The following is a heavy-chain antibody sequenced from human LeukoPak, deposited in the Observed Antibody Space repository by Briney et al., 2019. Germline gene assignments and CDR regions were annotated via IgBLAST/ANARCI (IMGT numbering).Heavy chain of an antibody. CDR2: ISAYNGNT. D-gene: IGHD4-17*01. CDR1: GYTFTSYG. CDR3: ARIPDVDYGDYHWFDP. Sequence: ASVKVSCKASGYTFTSYGISWVRQAPGQGLEWMGWISAYNGNTNYAQKLQGRVTMTTDTSTSTAYMELSSLRSEDTAVYYCARIPDVDYGDYHWFDPWGQGTLVTVSS. V-gene: IGHV1-18*01. J-gene: IGHJ5*02.